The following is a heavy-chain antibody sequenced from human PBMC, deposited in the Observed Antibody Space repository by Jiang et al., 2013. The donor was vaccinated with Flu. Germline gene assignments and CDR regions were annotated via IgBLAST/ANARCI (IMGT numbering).Heavy chain of an antibody. J-gene: IGHJ4*02. CDR3: ATESAYSSSSGSNYFDS. V-gene: IGHV1-69*15. CDR1: GDTFSSSA. CDR2: IISIYGVT. D-gene: IGHD6-6*01. Sequence: QLVESGAEVKKPGSSVTVSCKASGDTFSSSALSWVRQAPGQGLEWMGRIISIYGVTDYPQKFQGRVTITADESTSTTYMQLNRLRSEDTAVYYCATESAYSSSSGSNYFDSWGQGTLVTVSS.